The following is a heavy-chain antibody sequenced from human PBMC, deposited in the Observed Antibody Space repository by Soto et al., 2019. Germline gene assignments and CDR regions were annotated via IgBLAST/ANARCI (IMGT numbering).Heavy chain of an antibody. CDR2: INPSGGST. D-gene: IGHD4-17*01. CDR1: GYTFTSYY. Sequence: GASVKVSCKASGYTFTSYYMHWVRQAPGQGLEWMGIINPSGGSTSYAQKFQGRVTMTRDTSTSTVYMELSSLRSEDTAVYYCARDMDGFGDSPTNFDYWGQGTRVTVSS. CDR3: ARDMDGFGDSPTNFDY. J-gene: IGHJ4*02. V-gene: IGHV1-46*01.